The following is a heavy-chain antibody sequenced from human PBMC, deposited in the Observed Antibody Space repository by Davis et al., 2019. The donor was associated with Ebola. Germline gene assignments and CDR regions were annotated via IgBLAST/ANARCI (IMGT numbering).Heavy chain of an antibody. V-gene: IGHV3-74*01. CDR3: AREFCSSTRCYTGGFDY. J-gene: IGHJ4*01. CDR1: GFTFRTYW. CDR2: INSDGSSR. D-gene: IGHD2-2*02. Sequence: GESLKISCAASGFTFRTYWMHWVRQAPGKGLVWVSRINSDGSSRSYVDSVKGRFTISRDNAKNTVYLQMSSLRADDTAVYFCAREFCSSTRCYTGGFDYWGRGTLVTVSS.